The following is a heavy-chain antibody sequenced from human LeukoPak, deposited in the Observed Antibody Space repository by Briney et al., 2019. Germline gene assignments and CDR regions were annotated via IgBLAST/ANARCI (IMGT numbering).Heavy chain of an antibody. CDR2: IYWNDDK. CDR1: GFSLSTSGVG. J-gene: IGHJ4*02. V-gene: IGHV2-5*01. CDR3: AHGTPGYSYGYWAFDY. Sequence: SGPTLVNPTQTLTLTCTFSGFSLSTSGVGVGWIRQPPGKALEWLALIYWNDDKRYSPSLKSRLTITKDTSKNQVVLTMTNMDPVDTATYYCAHGTPGYSYGYWAFDYWGQGTLVTVSS. D-gene: IGHD5-18*01.